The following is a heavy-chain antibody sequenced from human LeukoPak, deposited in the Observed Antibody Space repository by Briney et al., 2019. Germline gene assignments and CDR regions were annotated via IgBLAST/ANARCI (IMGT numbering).Heavy chain of an antibody. Sequence: GASVKISCKASGYTFTSYAMHWVRQAPGQRLEWMGWISAGNGNTKYSQKFQGRVTITRDTSASTAYMELSSLRSEDTAGYYCARAGMQRGSSYFDYWVQGTLVTVSS. D-gene: IGHD2-8*01. J-gene: IGHJ4*02. V-gene: IGHV1-3*01. CDR1: GYTFTSYA. CDR2: ISAGNGNT. CDR3: ARAGMQRGSSYFDY.